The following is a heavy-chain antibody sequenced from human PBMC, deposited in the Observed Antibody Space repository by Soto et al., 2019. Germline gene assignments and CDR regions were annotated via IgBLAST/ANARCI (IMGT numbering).Heavy chain of an antibody. CDR1: GGFVSSGNYY. J-gene: IGHJ3*02. CDR2: MSHSGGT. Sequence: QMQLQQWGAGLLKPSETLSLTCAVYGGFVSSGNYYWSWIRQPPGKGLEWIGEMSHSGGTHFNPSLKSRVTISVDTSKNQFSLKMSSVTAADTALYYCARVERGTATTVVDAFDIWGPGTMVTVSS. V-gene: IGHV4-34*01. D-gene: IGHD1-1*01. CDR3: ARVERGTATTVVDAFDI.